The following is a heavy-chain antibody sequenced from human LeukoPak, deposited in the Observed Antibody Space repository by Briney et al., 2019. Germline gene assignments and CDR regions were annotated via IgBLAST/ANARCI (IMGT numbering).Heavy chain of an antibody. D-gene: IGHD3-3*01. CDR3: ARDWNPYDFWSGFAREMDV. J-gene: IGHJ6*02. Sequence: GGSLRLSCAASVFTFSSYSMNWVRQAPGKGLEWVSSISSSSSYIYYADSVKGRFTISRDNAKNSLYLQMNSLRAEDTAVYYCARDWNPYDFWSGFAREMDVWGQGTTVTVSS. V-gene: IGHV3-21*01. CDR2: ISSSSSYI. CDR1: VFTFSSYS.